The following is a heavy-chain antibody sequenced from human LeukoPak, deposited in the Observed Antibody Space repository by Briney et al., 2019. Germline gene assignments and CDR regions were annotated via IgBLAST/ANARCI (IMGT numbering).Heavy chain of an antibody. V-gene: IGHV3-21*06. CDR3: ARDGVAELMSALDY. CDR2: ISSSSTYI. CDR1: GFTFSSYS. Sequence: EGSLRLSCAASGFTFSSYSMNWVRQAPGKGLEWVSFISSSSTYIYYADSLKGRFTISRDNAKNSLYLQMNSLRAEDTAVYYCARDGVAELMSALDYWGQGILVTVSS. D-gene: IGHD1-26*01. J-gene: IGHJ4*02.